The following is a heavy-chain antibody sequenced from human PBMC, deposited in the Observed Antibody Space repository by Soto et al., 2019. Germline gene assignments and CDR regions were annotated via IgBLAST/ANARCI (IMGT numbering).Heavy chain of an antibody. D-gene: IGHD2-15*01. J-gene: IGHJ4*02. CDR1: GYTFTNND. CDR2: MNPNSGNT. Sequence: QVQLVQSGAEVKKPGASVTVSCKASGYTFTNNDINWVRQATGQGLEWMGWMNPNSGNTGYAQKFQGRVTMNRNTSIRTAYMELSSLRSDDTAVYYCAGVISGGHSDYWGQGTLVTVSS. CDR3: AGVISGGHSDY. V-gene: IGHV1-8*01.